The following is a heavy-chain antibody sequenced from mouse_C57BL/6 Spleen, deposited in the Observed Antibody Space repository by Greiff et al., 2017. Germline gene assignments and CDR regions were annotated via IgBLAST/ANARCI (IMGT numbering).Heavy chain of an antibody. CDR1: GYAFSSYW. D-gene: IGHD2-1*01. CDR3: ARSRGNYVTVFAY. J-gene: IGHJ3*01. Sequence: QVQLQQSGAELVKPGASVKISCKASGYAFSSYWMNWVKQRPGKGLEWIGQIYPGDGDTNYNGKFKGKATLTADKSSSTAYMQLSSLTSEDSAVYFCARSRGNYVTVFAYGGQGTLVTVAA. CDR2: IYPGDGDT. V-gene: IGHV1-80*01.